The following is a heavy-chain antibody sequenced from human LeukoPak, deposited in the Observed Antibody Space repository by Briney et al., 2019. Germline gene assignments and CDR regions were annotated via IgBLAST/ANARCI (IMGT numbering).Heavy chain of an antibody. CDR3: ARDRNSGWYSWGFDC. J-gene: IGHJ4*02. V-gene: IGHV3-53*01. CDR2: IRSGGTT. Sequence: PGGSLRLSCAASGFVVSSNYMSWVRQAPGKGLEWVSVIRSGGTTFYADSVTGRFTVSRDTSENTVYLQMDSLRAEDTAVYYCARDRNSGWYSWGFDCWGQGARVIASS. CDR1: GFVVSSNY. D-gene: IGHD6-19*01.